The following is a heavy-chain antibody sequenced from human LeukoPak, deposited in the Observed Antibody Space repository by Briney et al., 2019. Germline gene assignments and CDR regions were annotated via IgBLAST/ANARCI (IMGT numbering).Heavy chain of an antibody. Sequence: QPGGSLRLSCAASGFTFSNYWMHWVRQAPGKGLEWVAVISYDGSNKYYADSVKGRFTISRDNSKNTLYLQMNSLRAEDTAVYYCARRAGGYSHPYDYWGQGILVTVSS. CDR1: GFTFSNYW. CDR3: ARRAGGYSHPYDY. D-gene: IGHD4-23*01. V-gene: IGHV3-30*14. CDR2: ISYDGSNK. J-gene: IGHJ4*02.